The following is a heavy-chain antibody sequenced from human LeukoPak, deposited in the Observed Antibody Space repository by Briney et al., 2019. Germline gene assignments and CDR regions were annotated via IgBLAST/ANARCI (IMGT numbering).Heavy chain of an antibody. D-gene: IGHD1-14*01. CDR2: ISSSGSTI. CDR3: AKRPAGGYYYMDV. V-gene: IGHV3-11*01. CDR1: GFTFSDYY. Sequence: PGGSLRLSCAASGFTFSDYYMSWIRQAPGKGLEWVSYISSSGSTIYYAGSVKGRFTISRDNSKNTLYLQMNSLRAEDTAVYSCAKRPAGGYYYMDVWGEGTTVTVSS. J-gene: IGHJ6*03.